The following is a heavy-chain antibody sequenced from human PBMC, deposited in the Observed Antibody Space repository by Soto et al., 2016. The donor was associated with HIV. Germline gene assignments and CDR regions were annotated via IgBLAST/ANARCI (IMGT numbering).Heavy chain of an antibody. V-gene: IGHV3-43*01. Sequence: EVQLVESGGVVVQPGGSLRLSCAASGFTFDDYTMHWVRQAPGKGLEWVSLISWDGDSTYYADSVKADSPSPETTAKSSLYLQMNSLRTEDTALYYCTKDWGHKQLHYYYYMDVWGKGTTVTVSS. CDR3: TKDWGHKQLHYYYYMDV. D-gene: IGHD1-26*01. CDR1: GFTFDDYT. J-gene: IGHJ6*03. CDR2: ISWDGDST.